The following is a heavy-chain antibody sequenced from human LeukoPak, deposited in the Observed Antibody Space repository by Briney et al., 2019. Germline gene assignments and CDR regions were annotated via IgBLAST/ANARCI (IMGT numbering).Heavy chain of an antibody. D-gene: IGHD1-26*01. Sequence: ASVKVSCKASGYTFTGYYMHWVRQAPGQGLEWMGIINPSGGSTSYAQKFQGRVTMTRDTSTSTVYMELYSLRSEDTAVYYCARAQRGSGSYAYWGQGTLVTVSS. V-gene: IGHV1-46*01. CDR3: ARAQRGSGSYAY. CDR2: INPSGGST. CDR1: GYTFTGYY. J-gene: IGHJ4*02.